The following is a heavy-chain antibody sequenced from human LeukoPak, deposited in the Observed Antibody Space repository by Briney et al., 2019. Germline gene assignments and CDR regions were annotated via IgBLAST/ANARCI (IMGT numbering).Heavy chain of an antibody. D-gene: IGHD3-10*01. V-gene: IGHV4-39*01. CDR3: ARQGAPGIGDLFFDY. J-gene: IGHJ4*02. Sequence: SETLSLTCTVSGDSISSSSYYWGWIRQPPGKGLEWIGSIYYRGSTYYNPSLKSRVTISGDTSKNQFSLKLSSVTAADTAVYYCARQGAPGIGDLFFDYWGQGTLVTVSS. CDR1: GDSISSSSYY. CDR2: IYYRGST.